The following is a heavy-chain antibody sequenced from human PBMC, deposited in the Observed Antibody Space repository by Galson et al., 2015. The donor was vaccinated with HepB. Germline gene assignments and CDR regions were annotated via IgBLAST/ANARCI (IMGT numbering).Heavy chain of an antibody. CDR2: IGVNAGST. V-gene: IGHV3-23*01. CDR1: GFTFSSLG. CDR3: AKGTTNIDY. D-gene: IGHD1-1*01. Sequence: SLRLSCAASGFTFSSLGMTWVRQAPGQGLECVSAIGVNAGSTDYADSVKGRFTISRDNSKNMLYLQMNNLRVEDTAVYYCAKGTTNIDYWGQGTLVTVSS. J-gene: IGHJ4*02.